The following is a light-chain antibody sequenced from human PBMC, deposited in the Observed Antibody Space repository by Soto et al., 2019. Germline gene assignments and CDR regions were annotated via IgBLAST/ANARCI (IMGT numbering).Light chain of an antibody. Sequence: EIVMTQSPATLSVSPGDRATLSCRASQDVSKNLAWYQQKPGQAPRLIVYGASPRATGIPARLSGSGSGTEFTLTISSLQSEDFAVYYCQQFSTWPYTFGRGTKLEI. CDR2: GAS. J-gene: IGKJ2*01. V-gene: IGKV3-15*01. CDR3: QQFSTWPYT. CDR1: QDVSKN.